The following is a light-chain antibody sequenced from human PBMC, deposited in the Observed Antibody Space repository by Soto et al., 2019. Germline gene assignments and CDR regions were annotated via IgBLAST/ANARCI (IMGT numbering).Light chain of an antibody. Sequence: DIQMTQSPSSLSASVGDRVTITCRASQSISSYLNWYQQKPGKAPKLLIYAASSLQSGVPSRFSGNGSGTDFTLTISSLQPEDFATYYCQQSYSTLITFGQGTRLENK. CDR1: QSISSY. V-gene: IGKV1-39*01. CDR2: AAS. J-gene: IGKJ5*01. CDR3: QQSYSTLIT.